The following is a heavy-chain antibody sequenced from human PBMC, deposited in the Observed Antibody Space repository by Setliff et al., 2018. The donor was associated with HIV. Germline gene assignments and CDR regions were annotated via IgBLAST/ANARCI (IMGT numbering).Heavy chain of an antibody. CDR3: AREGKTALVTKYFDY. J-gene: IGHJ4*01. CDR2: NQSSGTT. V-gene: IGHV4-39*07. Sequence: SETLSLTCAVSGDSIISSRRFWGWIRQPPGKGLEWIGNNQSSGTTYYNPSLKSRVTISEDTSKNQFSLKMNSVTAADTAVYYCAREGKTALVTKYFDYWGHGKLVTVSS. CDR1: GDSIISSRRF. D-gene: IGHD5-18*01.